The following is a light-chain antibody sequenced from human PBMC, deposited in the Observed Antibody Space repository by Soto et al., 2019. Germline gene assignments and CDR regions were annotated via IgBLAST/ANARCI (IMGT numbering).Light chain of an antibody. J-gene: IGLJ1*01. Sequence: QSALTQHASVSGSPGQAITISCSGTSGDVGAFNYVSWYQQHPGKAPKLMIYDVSNRPSGVSNRFSGSKSGNTASLTISGLRAEDEADYSCNSYTSNNTYVFGTGTKLTVL. CDR2: DVS. CDR1: SGDVGAFNY. V-gene: IGLV2-14*03. CDR3: NSYTSNNTYV.